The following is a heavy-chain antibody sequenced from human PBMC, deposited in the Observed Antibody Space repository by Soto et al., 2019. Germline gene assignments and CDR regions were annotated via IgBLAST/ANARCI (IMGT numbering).Heavy chain of an antibody. V-gene: IGHV3-64*02. CDR1: GFTFSSYT. D-gene: IGHD5-18*01. Sequence: GGSLRLSCAASGFTFSSYTMHWVRQAPGKGLEYVSAISSNGGSTYYADSVKGRFTISRDNSKNTLYLQMGSLRAEDMAVYYCARDAGGYNPLYYFDYWGQGTLVTVS. CDR3: ARDAGGYNPLYYFDY. CDR2: ISSNGGST. J-gene: IGHJ4*02.